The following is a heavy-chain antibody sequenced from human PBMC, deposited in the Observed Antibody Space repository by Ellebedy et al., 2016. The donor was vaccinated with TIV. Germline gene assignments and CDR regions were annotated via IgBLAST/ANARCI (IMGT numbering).Heavy chain of an antibody. J-gene: IGHJ5*02. CDR2: IYYSGST. CDR3: ARDDGGWFDP. Sequence: MPSETLSLTCTASGGSISPYYCSWVRQPPGKGLEWIGYIYYSGSTNYNPSLKSRVTISVDASKNQFSLKLNCVTAADTDVYYCARDDGGWFDPWGQGTLVTVSS. CDR1: GGSISPYY. V-gene: IGHV4-59*01.